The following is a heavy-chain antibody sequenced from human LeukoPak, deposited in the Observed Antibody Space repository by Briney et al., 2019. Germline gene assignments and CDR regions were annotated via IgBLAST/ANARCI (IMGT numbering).Heavy chain of an antibody. CDR3: ARHHNFGSGYYPLYY. V-gene: IGHV4-61*05. D-gene: IGHD3-22*01. CDR1: GGSISSSSYY. J-gene: IGHJ4*02. Sequence: SETLSLTCTVSGGSISSSSYYWGWIRQPPGKGLEWIGYIYYSGSTNYNLSLKSRVTISVDTSKNQFSLKLSSVTAADTAVYYCARHHNFGSGYYPLYYWGQGTLVTVSS. CDR2: IYYSGST.